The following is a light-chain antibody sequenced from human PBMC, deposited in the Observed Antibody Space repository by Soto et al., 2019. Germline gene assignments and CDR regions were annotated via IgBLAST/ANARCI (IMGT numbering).Light chain of an antibody. CDR3: SSYTSTSTGV. CDR2: DVS. J-gene: IGLJ3*02. Sequence: QSALTQPASVSGSPGQSITISFTGTSSDVGGYNYVSWYQHHPGKAPILMIYDVSNRPSGVSNRFSGSKSGNTASLTISGLQAEDEADYYCSSYTSTSTGVVGGGTKLTFL. CDR1: SSDVGGYNY. V-gene: IGLV2-14*03.